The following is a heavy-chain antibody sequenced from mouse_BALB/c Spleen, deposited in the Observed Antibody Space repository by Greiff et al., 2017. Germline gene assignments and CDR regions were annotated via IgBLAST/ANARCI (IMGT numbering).Heavy chain of an antibody. J-gene: IGHJ2*01. CDR2: IYPGDGST. V-gene: IGHV1S56*01. CDR1: GYTFTSYD. D-gene: IGHD1-1*01. Sequence: QVQLQQSGPELVKPGASVKISCKASGYTFTSYDINWVKQRPGQGLEWIGWIYPGDGSTKYNEKFKGKATLTADKSSSTAYMQLSSLTSENSAVYFCARGRGYYGSSYVDYWGQGTTLTVSS. CDR3: ARGRGYYGSSYVDY.